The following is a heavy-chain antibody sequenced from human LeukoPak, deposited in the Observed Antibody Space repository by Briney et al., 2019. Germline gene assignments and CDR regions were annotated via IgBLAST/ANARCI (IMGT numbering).Heavy chain of an antibody. J-gene: IGHJ4*02. CDR1: AFTFSSYA. V-gene: IGHV3-30-3*01. D-gene: IGHD3-10*01. CDR3: ARSMVRGVIGVLDY. CDR2: ISYDGSNK. Sequence: PGRSLRLSCAASAFTFSSYAMHWVRQAPGKGLEWVAVISYDGSNKYYADSVKGRFTISRDNSKNTLYLQMNSLRAEDTAVYYCARSMVRGVIGVLDYWGQGTLVTVSS.